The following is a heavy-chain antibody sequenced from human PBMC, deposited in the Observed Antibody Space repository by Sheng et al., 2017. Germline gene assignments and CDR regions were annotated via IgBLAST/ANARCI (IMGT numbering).Heavy chain of an antibody. CDR2: IIPIFGTT. CDR1: GGTFSKYA. V-gene: IGHV1-69*13. J-gene: IGHJ5*02. CDR3: ARGPYCTSDSCYTDWFDP. D-gene: IGHD2-2*02. Sequence: QVQLVQSGAEVKKPGSSVKVSCKASGGTFSKYAISWVRQAPGQGLEWMGVIIPIFGTTKYAQKFQGRVTITADETTTTSYMDLSSLKSEDTAIYYCARGPYCTSDSCYTDWFDPWGQGTLVTVSS.